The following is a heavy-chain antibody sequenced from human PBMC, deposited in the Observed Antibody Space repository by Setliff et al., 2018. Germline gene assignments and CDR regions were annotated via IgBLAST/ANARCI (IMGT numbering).Heavy chain of an antibody. D-gene: IGHD2-21*01. CDR2: TRYDGSSK. Sequence: GGSLRLSCAASGFSFSSYGMHWVRQAPGKGPEWVAFTRYDGSSKYHADSVQGRFTISRDNSKNTLFLQMDSLRDDDTAVYYCAKDSLEVVIALHGMDVWGQGTTVTVSS. V-gene: IGHV3-30*02. CDR3: AKDSLEVVIALHGMDV. J-gene: IGHJ6*01. CDR1: GFSFSSYG.